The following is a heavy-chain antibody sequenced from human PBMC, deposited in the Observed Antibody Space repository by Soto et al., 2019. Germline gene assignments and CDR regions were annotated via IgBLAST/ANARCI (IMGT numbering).Heavy chain of an antibody. CDR3: ARAALYYDILTGYNNWFDP. V-gene: IGHV4-4*02. D-gene: IGHD3-9*01. Sequence: SETLSLTCAVSGGSISSSNWWSWVRQPPGKGLEWIGEIYHSGSTNYNPSLKSRVTISVDKSKNQFSLKLSSVTAADTAVYYCARAALYYDILTGYNNWFDPWGQGTLAPVCS. CDR2: IYHSGST. J-gene: IGHJ5*02. CDR1: GGSISSSNW.